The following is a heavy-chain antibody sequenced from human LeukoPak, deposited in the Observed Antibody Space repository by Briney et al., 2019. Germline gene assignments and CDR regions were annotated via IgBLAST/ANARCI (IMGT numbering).Heavy chain of an antibody. Sequence: ASVKVSCKASGYTFTIYTIHWVRQAPGQRLEWMGWINGGTGNRRYSQKFQDRVTITRETSATTAYMELSSLTSEDTAVYYCARVSDDSGWNFDYWGQGTLVTVSS. V-gene: IGHV1-3*01. D-gene: IGHD6-19*01. J-gene: IGHJ4*02. CDR1: GYTFTIYT. CDR2: INGGTGNR. CDR3: ARVSDDSGWNFDY.